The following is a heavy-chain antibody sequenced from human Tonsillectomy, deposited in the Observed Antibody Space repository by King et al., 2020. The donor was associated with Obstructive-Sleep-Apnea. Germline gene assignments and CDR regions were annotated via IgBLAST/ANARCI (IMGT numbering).Heavy chain of an antibody. CDR1: GLTFSDYY. V-gene: IGHV3-11*06. CDR2: ISSNNNYT. CDR3: ARGTTVTPGVFDI. J-gene: IGHJ3*02. D-gene: IGHD4-17*01. Sequence: QKQLVQSGGGLVKPGGSPRLSCAASGLTFSDYYMSWIRQAPGKGLEWLSYISSNNNYTNYADSVKGRFTISRDNAKNSLYLQMNSLRAEDTAVYYCARGTTVTPGVFDIWGHGTMVTVSS.